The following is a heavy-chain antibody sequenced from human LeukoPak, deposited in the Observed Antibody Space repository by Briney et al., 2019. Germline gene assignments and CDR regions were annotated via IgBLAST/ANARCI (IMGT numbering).Heavy chain of an antibody. V-gene: IGHV3-48*03. Sequence: GGSLRFSCAASGFTFSPYEMIWGRQTPGKGLDWLSYISSSSNTIYYADSVNGRFTISRDDAKSSLYRHMSDLRVEDTAVYYCARDSGGGPDHWGPGTLVAVSS. CDR1: GFTFSPYE. CDR2: ISSSSNTI. J-gene: IGHJ4*02. CDR3: ARDSGGGPDH. D-gene: IGHD4-23*01.